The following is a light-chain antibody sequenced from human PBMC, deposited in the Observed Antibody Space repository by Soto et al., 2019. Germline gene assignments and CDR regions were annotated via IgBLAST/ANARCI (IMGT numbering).Light chain of an antibody. Sequence: EIVLTQSPGTLSVSPGERATLSCMASQSVSSNLAWYQKKPGQAPRLLLYGASSRATGIPERFSGSGSGTDCTLTISRLEPEDVAVYYCQQYGSSPWTFGQGTKVDIK. V-gene: IGKV3-20*01. J-gene: IGKJ1*01. CDR1: QSVSSN. CDR2: GAS. CDR3: QQYGSSPWT.